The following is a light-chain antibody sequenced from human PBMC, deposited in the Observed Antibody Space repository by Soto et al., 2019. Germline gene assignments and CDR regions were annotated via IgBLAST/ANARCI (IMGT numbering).Light chain of an antibody. CDR2: GAS. V-gene: IGKV3-15*01. J-gene: IGKJ4*01. Sequence: EIGMTQSPATLSVSPGERATLSCRASESVSSNLAWYQQKPGQAPRLLIYGASTRATGIPARFSGSGSGTEFTLTISSLQSEVFALYYCQQYNNWLTFGGGTKVEIK. CDR1: ESVSSN. CDR3: QQYNNWLT.